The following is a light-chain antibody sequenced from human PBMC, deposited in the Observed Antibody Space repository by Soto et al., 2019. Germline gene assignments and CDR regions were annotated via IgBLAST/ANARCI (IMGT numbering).Light chain of an antibody. J-gene: IGKJ2*01. CDR3: QQRSNCPPMYT. CDR1: QSFSNY. V-gene: IGKV3-11*01. CDR2: DAS. Sequence: EVVLTQSPATLSLSPGARATLSCRASQSFSNYLAWYQQKPGQAPRLLIYDASNRATGIPARFSVSGSGTDFTLTISSREPEDFAVYYCQQRSNCPPMYTFGQGTKLEIK.